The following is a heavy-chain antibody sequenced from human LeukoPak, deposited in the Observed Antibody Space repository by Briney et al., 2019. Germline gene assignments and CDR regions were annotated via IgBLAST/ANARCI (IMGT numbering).Heavy chain of an antibody. V-gene: IGHV3-11*01. Sequence: GGSLRLSCAASGFTFSDYYMSWIRQAPGKGLEWVSFITTDSTKYYTDSVKGRFTISRDDAKNSLYLQMNSLRAEDTAVYYCARDNELGYWGQGTLVTVSS. CDR1: GFTFSDYY. D-gene: IGHD3-16*01. CDR3: ARDNELGY. J-gene: IGHJ4*02. CDR2: ITTDSTK.